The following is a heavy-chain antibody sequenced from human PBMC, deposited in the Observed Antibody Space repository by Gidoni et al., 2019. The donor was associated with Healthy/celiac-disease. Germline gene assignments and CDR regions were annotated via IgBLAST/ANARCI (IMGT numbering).Heavy chain of an antibody. D-gene: IGHD6-13*01. Sequence: QVQLVQSGAEVKKPGSSVKVSCKASGGTFSSYAISWGRQAPGQGLEWMGGIIPIFGTANYAQKFQGRVTITADKSTSTAYMELSSLRSEDTAVYYCARDSPPVEHIAALNYYMDVWGKGTTVTVSS. V-gene: IGHV1-69*06. CDR1: GGTFSSYA. CDR2: IIPIFGTA. J-gene: IGHJ6*03. CDR3: ARDSPPVEHIAALNYYMDV.